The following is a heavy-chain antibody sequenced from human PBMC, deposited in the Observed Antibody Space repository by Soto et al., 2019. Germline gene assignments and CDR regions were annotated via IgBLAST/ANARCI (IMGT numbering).Heavy chain of an antibody. Sequence: GGSLRLSCAASGFTFNTYPMNWVRQAPGKGLEWLSHISSGSDNMYYADSVKGRFTISRDNAKNSLFLQMDSLRVEDTGLYYCVAEYQYAFKMWGQGTMVTVSS. J-gene: IGHJ3*02. CDR3: VAEYQYAFKM. CDR1: GFTFNTYP. CDR2: ISSGSDNM. V-gene: IGHV3-48*01.